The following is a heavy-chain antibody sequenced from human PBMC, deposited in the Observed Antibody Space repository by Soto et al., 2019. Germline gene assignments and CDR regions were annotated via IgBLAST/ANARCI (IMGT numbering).Heavy chain of an antibody. CDR1: GFTFSSYG. D-gene: IGHD6-6*01. Sequence: GGSLRLSCAASGFTFSSYGMHWVRQAPGKGLEWVAVIWYDGSNKYYADSVKGRFTISRDNSKNTLYLQMNSLRAEDTAVYYCARDPHPLAARPPRPDAFDIWGQGTMVTVSS. V-gene: IGHV3-33*01. J-gene: IGHJ3*02. CDR2: IWYDGSNK. CDR3: ARDPHPLAARPPRPDAFDI.